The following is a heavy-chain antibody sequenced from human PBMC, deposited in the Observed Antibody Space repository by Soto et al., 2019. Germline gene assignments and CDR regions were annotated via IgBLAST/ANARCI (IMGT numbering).Heavy chain of an antibody. CDR2: ISSSSSYI. CDR3: ARGLFGGSARRDY. Sequence: EVQLVESGGGLVKPGGSLRLSCAASGFTLSSYSMNWVRQAPGKGLEWVSSISSSSSYIYYADSVKGRFTISRDNAKNSLYLQMNSLRAEDTAVYYCARGLFGGSARRDYWGQGTLVTVSS. J-gene: IGHJ4*02. V-gene: IGHV3-21*01. D-gene: IGHD3-16*01. CDR1: GFTLSSYS.